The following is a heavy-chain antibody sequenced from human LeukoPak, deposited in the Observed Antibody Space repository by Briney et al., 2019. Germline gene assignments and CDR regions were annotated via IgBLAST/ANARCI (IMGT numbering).Heavy chain of an antibody. J-gene: IGHJ4*02. CDR3: ATSRFYLES. V-gene: IGHV3-7*01. CDR1: GFTFSSYW. CDR2: IKPDGSEI. Sequence: QTGGSLRLSCAASGFTFSSYWMSWVRQAPEKGLEWVAKIKPDGSEIYHVDSVRGRFTISRDNAKNSPYLQMNSLRAEDTAVYYCATSRFYLESWGQGTLVTVSS.